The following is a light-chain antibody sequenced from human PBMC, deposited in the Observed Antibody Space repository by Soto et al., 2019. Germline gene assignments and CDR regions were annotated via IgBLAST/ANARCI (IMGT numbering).Light chain of an antibody. CDR3: CSYAGSYTFVV. V-gene: IGLV2-11*01. Sequence: QSALTQPRSVSGSPGQSVTISCTRTSSDVGGYNYVSWYQQHLGKAPKLMIYDVSKRPSGVPDRFSGSKSGNTASLTISGLQAEDEADYYCCSYAGSYTFVVFGGGTKLTVL. J-gene: IGLJ2*01. CDR1: SSDVGGYNY. CDR2: DVS.